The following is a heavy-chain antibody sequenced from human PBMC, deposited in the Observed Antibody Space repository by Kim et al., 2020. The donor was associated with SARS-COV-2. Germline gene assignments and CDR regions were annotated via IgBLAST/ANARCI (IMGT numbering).Heavy chain of an antibody. CDR2: ISSGGANI. V-gene: IGHV3-23*01. J-gene: IGHJ4*02. D-gene: IGHD3-3*01. CDR1: GFTFSSHA. CDR3: AKDLAERFLGWKPNYYFDG. Sequence: GGSLRLSCVGSGFTFSSHAMSWVRQAPGKGLEWVSSISSGGANIYVADSVKGRFTISRDNSKKSLYLQMNRLTAEDTAVYYCAKDLAERFLGWKPNYYFDGWGQGTLVTVSS.